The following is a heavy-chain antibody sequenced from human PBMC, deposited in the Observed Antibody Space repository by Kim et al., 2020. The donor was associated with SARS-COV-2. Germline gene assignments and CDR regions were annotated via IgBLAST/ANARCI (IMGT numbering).Heavy chain of an antibody. Sequence: GGSLRLSCGASGFTFDDYAMHWVRQAPGKGLEWVSGISWNSGNAGYADSVKGRFTISRDNAKNSLYLQMNSLRSEDTALYYCAKDAAPWLGQLDYYFYGMDVWGQGTTVTVS. D-gene: IGHD6-19*01. CDR3: AKDAAPWLGQLDYYFYGMDV. CDR1: GFTFDDYA. J-gene: IGHJ6*02. CDR2: ISWNSGNA. V-gene: IGHV3-9*01.